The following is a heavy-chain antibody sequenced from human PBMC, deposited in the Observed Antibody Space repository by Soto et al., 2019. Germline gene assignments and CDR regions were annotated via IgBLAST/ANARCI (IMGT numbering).Heavy chain of an antibody. D-gene: IGHD1-20*01. J-gene: IGHJ5*02. CDR2: IYHSGST. V-gene: IGHV4-4*02. CDR3: ARVVYHNWFDP. CDR1: GCSISSSNW. Sequence: SETLSLTCAVSGCSISSSNWWSCFRQPPGKGLEWIGEIYHSGSTNYNPSLKSRVTISVDKSKNQFSLKLSSVTAADTAVYYCARVVYHNWFDPWGQGTLVTVSS.